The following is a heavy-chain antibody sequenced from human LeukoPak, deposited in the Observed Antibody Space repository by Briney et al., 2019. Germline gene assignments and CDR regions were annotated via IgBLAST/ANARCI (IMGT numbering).Heavy chain of an antibody. CDR1: GFTFSSYA. V-gene: IGHV3-30-3*01. J-gene: IGHJ1*01. CDR2: ISYDGSNS. D-gene: IGHD3-10*01. Sequence: GVSLRLFCAASGFTFSSYAMHWVRQAPGKGLEGVAVISYDGSNSYYADSVKGRFTISRDNSKNTLYLQMNSLRAEDTAVYYCASCYGSGNFYNRPIQHWGKGTLVTVSS. CDR3: ASCYGSGNFYNRPIQH.